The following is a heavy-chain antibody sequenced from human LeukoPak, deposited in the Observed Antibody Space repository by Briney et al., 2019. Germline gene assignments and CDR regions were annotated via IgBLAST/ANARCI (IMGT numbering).Heavy chain of an antibody. CDR3: ARALHSSGLFDY. CDR1: GYTFTSYG. Sequence: ASVKVYCKASGYTFTSYGISWVGQAPGQGLEWMGWISAYNGNTNYAQKLQGRVTMTTDTSTSTAYMELRSLRSDDTAVYYCARALHSSGLFDYWGQGTLVTASS. CDR2: ISAYNGNT. D-gene: IGHD3-22*01. J-gene: IGHJ4*02. V-gene: IGHV1-18*01.